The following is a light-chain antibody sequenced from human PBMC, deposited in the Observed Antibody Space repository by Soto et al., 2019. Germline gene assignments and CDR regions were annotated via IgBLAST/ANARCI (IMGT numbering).Light chain of an antibody. Sequence: EIVLTQSPATLSLSLGERATLSCRASQSFSSSYLAWYQQKPGQAPRLLIYGVSSRATGIPDRFSGSGSGTDFTLTISSLEREDCAVYYCQQYGSSVYIFGQGTKLEIK. V-gene: IGKV3-20*01. CDR1: QSFSSSY. J-gene: IGKJ2*01. CDR2: GVS. CDR3: QQYGSSVYI.